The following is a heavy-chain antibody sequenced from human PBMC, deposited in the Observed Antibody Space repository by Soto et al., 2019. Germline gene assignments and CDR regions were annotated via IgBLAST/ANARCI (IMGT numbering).Heavy chain of an antibody. Sequence: GGSLRLSCAASGFTFSSYAMHWVRQAPGKGLEWVAVISYDGSNKYYADSVKGRFTISRDNSKNTLCLQMNSLRAEDTAVYYCARVQGEVDYWGQGTLVTVSS. J-gene: IGHJ4*02. V-gene: IGHV3-30-3*01. CDR3: ARVQGEVDY. D-gene: IGHD2-21*01. CDR1: GFTFSSYA. CDR2: ISYDGSNK.